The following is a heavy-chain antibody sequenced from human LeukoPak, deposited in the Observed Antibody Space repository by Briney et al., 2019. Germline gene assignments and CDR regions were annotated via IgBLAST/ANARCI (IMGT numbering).Heavy chain of an antibody. CDR3: ARDLGYYDSSGLSRAFDI. CDR2: IIPIFGTA. V-gene: IGHV1-69*13. CDR1: GGTFSSYA. Sequence: SVKVSCKASGGTFSSYAISWVRQAPGQGLEWMGGIIPIFGTANYAQKFQGRVTITADESTSTAYMELSSLRSEDTAVYYCARDLGYYDSSGLSRAFDIWGQGTMVTVSS. J-gene: IGHJ3*02. D-gene: IGHD3-22*01.